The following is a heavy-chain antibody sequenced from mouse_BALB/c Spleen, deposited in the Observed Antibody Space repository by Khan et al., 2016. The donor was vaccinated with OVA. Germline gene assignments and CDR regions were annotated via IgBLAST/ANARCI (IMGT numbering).Heavy chain of an antibody. CDR3: ARSYDGAWFAY. CDR2: IYPGSGRT. V-gene: IGHV1-77*01. Sequence: QVQLQQSGPELVKPGASVTMSCKASGYTFTDYVITWVNQRTGQGLEWIGEIYPGSGRTYYNERFKDKATLTADKSSNTAYMQLSSLTSEDSAVYFCARSYDGAWFAYWGQGTLVTVSA. D-gene: IGHD1-1*01. CDR1: GYTFTDYV. J-gene: IGHJ3*01.